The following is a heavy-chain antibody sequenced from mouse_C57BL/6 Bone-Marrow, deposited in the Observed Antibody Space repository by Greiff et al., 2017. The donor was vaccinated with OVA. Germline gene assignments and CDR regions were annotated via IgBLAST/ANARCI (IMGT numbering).Heavy chain of an antibody. D-gene: IGHD1-1*01. CDR1: GYTFTSYC. J-gene: IGHJ3*01. CDR2: IYPGNSDT. V-gene: IGHV1-5*01. CDR3: TREMMECIYYGSSCCAY. Sequence: VQLQQSGPVLARPGASVKMSCKTSGYTFTSYCMHWVKQRPGQGLEWIGDIYPGNSDTSYNQKFKGKATLTAVTSPSTAYMERSRLKNEESADYYCTREMMECIYYGSSCCAYWGQGTLVTGSA.